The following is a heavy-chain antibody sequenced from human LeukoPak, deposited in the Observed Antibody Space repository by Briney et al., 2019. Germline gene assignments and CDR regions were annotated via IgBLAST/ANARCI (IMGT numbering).Heavy chain of an antibody. V-gene: IGHV3-30*02. CDR3: AKDTWS. CDR2: IQYGGSNE. Sequence: PGGSLRPSCAASGFSFSNCGMHWVRQAPGKGLEWVAFIQYGGSNEYYADSVKGRSTISRDNSKNTLYLLMNSLRAEDTAMYYCAKDTWSWGQGTLVTVSS. J-gene: IGHJ5*02. CDR1: GFSFSNCG. D-gene: IGHD2-8*02.